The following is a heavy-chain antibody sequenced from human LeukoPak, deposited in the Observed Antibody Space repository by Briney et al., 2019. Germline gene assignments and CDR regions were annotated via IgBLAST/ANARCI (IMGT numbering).Heavy chain of an antibody. CDR1: GGSISSSSYY. J-gene: IGHJ3*02. D-gene: IGHD3-22*01. Sequence: SQTLSLTCTVSGGSISSSSYYWGWLRQPPGKGLEWIGTIYYTGTTYYNPSLKRRVTVSIDTSRNQFSLSLTSMTAADTAVYYCARANYYDSSGYYYNAFDIWAKGQWSPSLQ. CDR3: ARANYYDSSGYYYNAFDI. V-gene: IGHV4-39*01. CDR2: IYYTGTT.